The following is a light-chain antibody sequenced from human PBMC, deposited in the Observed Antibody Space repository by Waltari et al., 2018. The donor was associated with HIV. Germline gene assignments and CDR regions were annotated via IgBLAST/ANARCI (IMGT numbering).Light chain of an antibody. CDR3: QVWDSSTAKV. CDR2: RDS. J-gene: IGLJ2*01. V-gene: IGLV3-9*01. Sequence: SYELTQPLSVSVALGQRARITCGGNNSGSKNVHWYQQKPGQAPVLVIYRDSNRPSGIPERFSGSNSGNTATLTISRAQAGDEADYYCQVWDSSTAKVFGGGTKLTVL. CDR1: NSGSKN.